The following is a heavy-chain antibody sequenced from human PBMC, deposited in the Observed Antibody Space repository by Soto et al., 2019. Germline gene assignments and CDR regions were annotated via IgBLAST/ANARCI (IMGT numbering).Heavy chain of an antibody. Sequence: QVQLVQSGAEVKKPGASVKVSCKASGYTFTSYYMHWVRQAPGQGLEWMGIINPSGGSTSYAKKFQGGVTMTRDTATSTVYMELSSLRSEDTAVYYGARDLGSTDYYYYYGMDVWGQGTTVTVSS. CDR1: GYTFTSYY. V-gene: IGHV1-46*01. CDR2: INPSGGST. J-gene: IGHJ6*02. CDR3: ARDLGSTDYYYYYGMDV. D-gene: IGHD2-2*01.